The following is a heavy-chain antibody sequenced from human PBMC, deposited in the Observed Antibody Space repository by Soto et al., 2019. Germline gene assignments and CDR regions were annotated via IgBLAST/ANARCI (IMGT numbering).Heavy chain of an antibody. CDR3: ARIEMASIK. CDR1: GASIRSGGYY. CDR2: IYYTGST. Sequence: SETLSLTCSVSGASIRSGGYYWSWLRQSPGKGLEWIGHIYYTGSTFYSPSLKSRLTISLDTSKNQFSLGLRSVTAADTAMYYCARIEMASIKWGRGTLVTVSS. J-gene: IGHJ4*02. V-gene: IGHV4-31*03.